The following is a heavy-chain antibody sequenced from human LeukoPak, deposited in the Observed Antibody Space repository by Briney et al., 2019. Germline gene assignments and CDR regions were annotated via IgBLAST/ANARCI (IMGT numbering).Heavy chain of an antibody. CDR1: GFTFSSYA. Sequence: PWGSLRLSCAASGFTFSSYAMSWVRQAPGKGLEWVSAISGSGGSTYYADSVKGRFTISRDNAKNSLYLQMNSLRAEDTAVYYCARGPAEVSSTWSLDYWGQGTLVSVSS. CDR2: ISGSGGST. CDR3: ARGPAEVSSTWSLDY. D-gene: IGHD6-13*01. V-gene: IGHV3-23*01. J-gene: IGHJ4*02.